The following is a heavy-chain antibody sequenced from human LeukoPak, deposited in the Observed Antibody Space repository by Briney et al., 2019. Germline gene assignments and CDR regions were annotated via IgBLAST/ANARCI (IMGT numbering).Heavy chain of an antibody. D-gene: IGHD4-17*01. CDR3: AKDRSDYGRYPPGAFDI. CDR2: ISGSGVST. V-gene: IGHV3-23*01. CDR1: GFTFNNYA. Sequence: PGGSLRLSCAASGFTFNNYAMSWVRQAPGKGLEWVSAISGSGVSTYYADSVKGRFTISRDNSKSTLYLQMNSLRAEDTAVYFCAKDRSDYGRYPPGAFDIWGQGTMVTVSS. J-gene: IGHJ3*02.